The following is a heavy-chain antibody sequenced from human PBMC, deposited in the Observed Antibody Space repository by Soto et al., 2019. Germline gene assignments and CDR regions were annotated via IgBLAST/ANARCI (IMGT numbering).Heavy chain of an antibody. D-gene: IGHD5-18*01. CDR2: ISGRGGST. V-gene: IGHV3-23*01. CDR3: AKEARGYSYGPYGY. J-gene: IGHJ4*02. Sequence: EVQLLESGGGLVQPGGSLRLSCAASGFTFSSYAMSWVRQAPGKGLEWVSAISGRGGSTYYADSVKGRFTISGDNSKNALYLQMNSLRAEDTAVYYCAKEARGYSYGPYGYWGQGTLVTVSS. CDR1: GFTFSSYA.